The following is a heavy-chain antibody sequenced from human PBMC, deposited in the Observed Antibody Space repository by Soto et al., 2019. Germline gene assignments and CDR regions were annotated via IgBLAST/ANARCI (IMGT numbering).Heavy chain of an antibody. CDR1: CYTFTGDY. V-gene: IGHV1-2*02. J-gene: IGHJ4*02. D-gene: IGHD2-2*01. CDR2: INPTTGDT. CDR3: ARGYCSSIGCSHYFDS. Sequence: ASVKVSYKASCYTFTGDYLHWVRQAPGQGLEWMAWINPTTGDTKSTQKFQGRVTMTWDTAISTAYMDLSRLTSDDTAIYFCARGYCSSIGCSHYFDSWGQGTLVTVSS.